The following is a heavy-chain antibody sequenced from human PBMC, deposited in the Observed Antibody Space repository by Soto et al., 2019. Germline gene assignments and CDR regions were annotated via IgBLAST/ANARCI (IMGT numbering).Heavy chain of an antibody. V-gene: IGHV4-39*01. Sequence: SETLSLTCTVSGGSISSSSYYWGWIRQPPGKGLEWIGSIYYSGSTYYNPSLKSRVTISVDTSKNQFSLKLSSVTAADTSVYYCAAVAATPYYYYYYGMDGWAKGPRSP. J-gene: IGHJ6*02. CDR1: GGSISSSSYY. CDR2: IYYSGST. CDR3: AAVAATPYYYYYYGMDG. D-gene: IGHD2-15*01.